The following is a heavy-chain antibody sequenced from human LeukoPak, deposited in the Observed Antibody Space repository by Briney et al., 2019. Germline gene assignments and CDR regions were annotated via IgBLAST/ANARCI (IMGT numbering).Heavy chain of an antibody. D-gene: IGHD4-17*01. CDR2: IYYSGST. CDR3: ARQDYGDYAVHAFDI. CDR1: GGSISSYY. V-gene: IGHV4-59*08. J-gene: IGHJ3*02. Sequence: SEPLSLTCTVSGGSISSYYWSWIRRPPGKGLEWSGCIYYSGSTNYNPSLKSRVTISVDTSKNQFSLKLSSVTAADTAVYYCARQDYGDYAVHAFDIWGQGTMVTVSS.